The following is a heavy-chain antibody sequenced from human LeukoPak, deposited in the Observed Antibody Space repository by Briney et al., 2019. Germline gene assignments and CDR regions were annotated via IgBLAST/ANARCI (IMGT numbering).Heavy chain of an antibody. D-gene: IGHD3-16*02. Sequence: GASVKVSCKASGYTFTSYDINWVRQATGQGLEWMGWMNPNSGNTSYAQKFQGRVTMTRNTSISTAYMELSSLRSEDTAVYYCARGRWYYDYVWGSYRYYYFDYWGQGTLVTVSS. CDR2: MNPNSGNT. CDR1: GYTFTSYD. CDR3: ARGRWYYDYVWGSYRYYYFDY. V-gene: IGHV1-8*01. J-gene: IGHJ4*02.